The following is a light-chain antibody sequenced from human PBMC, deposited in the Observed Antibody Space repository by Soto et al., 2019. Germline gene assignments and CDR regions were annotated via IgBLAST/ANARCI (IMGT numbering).Light chain of an antibody. CDR1: QDIKRN. V-gene: IGKV1-33*01. CDR2: DAS. CDR3: QQYDYLPYT. J-gene: IGKJ2*01. Sequence: DLPMTQSPSSLSASVGARVTITCQASQDIKRNMNWFRQRPGEAPHLLIYDASKLETGVPSRFSGSGSGTDFTFTITSLQPEDVATYFCQQYDYLPYTFGQGTKLEIK.